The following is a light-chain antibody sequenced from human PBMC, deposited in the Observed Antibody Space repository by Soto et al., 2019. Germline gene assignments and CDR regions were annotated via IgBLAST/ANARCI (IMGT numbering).Light chain of an antibody. J-gene: IGLJ1*01. CDR2: DVS. V-gene: IGLV2-14*01. CDR1: SSDVGGYNY. CDR3: TSYSGSTTLGV. Sequence: QSALTQPASVSGSPGQSITISCTGTSSDVGGYNYVSWYQQHPGTAPKLIIYDVSVRPSGVSNRFSGSKSGNTASLTISGLQAEDEADYYCTSYSGSTTLGVFGTGTKVTVL.